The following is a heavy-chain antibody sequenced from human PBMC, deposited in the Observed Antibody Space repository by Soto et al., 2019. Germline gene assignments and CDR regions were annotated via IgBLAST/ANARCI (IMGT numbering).Heavy chain of an antibody. Sequence: NPSETLSLTCTVSGGSISSYYWSWIRQPPGKGLEWIGYIYYSGSTNYNPSLKSRVTISVDTSKNQFSLKLSSVTAADTAVYYCARHYGDPTNYFDYWGQGTLVTVSS. CDR1: GGSISSYY. CDR3: ARHYGDPTNYFDY. D-gene: IGHD4-17*01. CDR2: IYYSGST. V-gene: IGHV4-59*01. J-gene: IGHJ4*02.